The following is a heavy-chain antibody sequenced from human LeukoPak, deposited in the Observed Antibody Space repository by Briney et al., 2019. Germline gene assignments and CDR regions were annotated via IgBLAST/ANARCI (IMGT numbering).Heavy chain of an antibody. CDR1: GGISSSYA. CDR2: IIPILGKA. J-gene: IGHJ1*01. Sequence: GASVKVSCKASGGISSSYAFSWVRQAPGQGLEWMGGIIPILGKASYAQKFQGRVTITADESTSTAYMELSSLRSEDTAVYYCATGDSIAVAVEYFHHWGQGTLVTVSS. V-gene: IGHV1-69*10. CDR3: ATGDSIAVAVEYFHH. D-gene: IGHD6-19*01.